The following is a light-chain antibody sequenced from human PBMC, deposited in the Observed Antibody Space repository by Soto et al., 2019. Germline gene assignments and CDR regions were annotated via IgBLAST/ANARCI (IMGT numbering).Light chain of an antibody. CDR3: SSYSSRGTLVV. Sequence: QSVLTQPASVSGSPGQSITISCAGTSTDVGGYNYVSWYQQHPGKAPKLMISEVSYRPSGVSNRFSGSKSGNTASLTISGLQAEDEADYYCSSYSSRGTLVVFGGGTKLTVL. CDR1: STDVGGYNY. J-gene: IGLJ2*01. CDR2: EVS. V-gene: IGLV2-14*01.